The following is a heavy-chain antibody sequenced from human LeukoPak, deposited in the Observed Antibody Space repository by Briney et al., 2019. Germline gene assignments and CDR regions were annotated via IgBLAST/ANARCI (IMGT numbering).Heavy chain of an antibody. Sequence: GGSLRLSCAASGFTFSSYEMNWVRQAPGKGLEWVTLVWYDGNRKYYADSVKGRFTISRDNSKNSVYLQLNSLRPEDTAMYYCVSMVRGVGYWGQGTLVTVSS. CDR2: VWYDGNRK. V-gene: IGHV3-30*02. D-gene: IGHD3-10*01. CDR3: VSMVRGVGY. CDR1: GFTFSSYE. J-gene: IGHJ4*02.